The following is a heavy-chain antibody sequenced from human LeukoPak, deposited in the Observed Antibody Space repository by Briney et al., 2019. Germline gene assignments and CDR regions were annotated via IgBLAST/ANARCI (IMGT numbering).Heavy chain of an antibody. Sequence: GSLRLSCAVSGITVSSNYMSWVRQPPGKGLEWVSIIYSGGDIYYADSVRGRFTISRDNSKDTLYLQINSLRAEDTAMYYCARWLCTGTNCYYDYWGQGTLVTVSS. J-gene: IGHJ4*02. V-gene: IGHV3-53*01. CDR3: ARWLCTGTNCYYDY. CDR2: IYSGGDI. D-gene: IGHD2-2*01. CDR1: GITVSSNY.